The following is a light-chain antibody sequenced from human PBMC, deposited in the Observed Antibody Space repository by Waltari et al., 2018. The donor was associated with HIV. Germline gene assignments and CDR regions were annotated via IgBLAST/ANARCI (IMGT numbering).Light chain of an antibody. J-gene: IGKJ3*01. CDR2: AES. V-gene: IGKV1-39*01. Sequence: DIQMTQSPSSLSASVGDRVTITCRASQSISSYLNWYQQKPGKAPKLLIYAESSLQSVVPSRFGGRGSGTDFTLTISSLQPEDFATYYCQQSYSTPPGFTFGPGTKVDIK. CDR3: QQSYSTPPGFT. CDR1: QSISSY.